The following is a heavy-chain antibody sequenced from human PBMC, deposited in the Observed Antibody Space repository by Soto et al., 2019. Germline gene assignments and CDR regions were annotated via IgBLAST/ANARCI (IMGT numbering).Heavy chain of an antibody. CDR2: ISGSGGST. V-gene: IGHV3-23*01. CDR1: GFSFNTYA. D-gene: IGHD3-3*01. CDR3: AKVPQYDFWSGYNYYYYMDV. Sequence: GGSLRLSCAASGFSFNTYAMSWVRRAPGKGLEWVSGISGSGGSTYYADSVKGRFTISRDNSKNTLYLQMNSLRAEDTAVYYCAKVPQYDFWSGYNYYYYMDVWGKGTTVTVSS. J-gene: IGHJ6*03.